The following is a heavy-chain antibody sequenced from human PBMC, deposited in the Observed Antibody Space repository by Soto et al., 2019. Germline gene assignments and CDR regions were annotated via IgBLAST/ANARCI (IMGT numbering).Heavy chain of an antibody. V-gene: IGHV1-69*06. CDR1: GGTFSSYA. CDR3: ARGIGQQLVNGQWFDP. Sequence: QVQLVQSGAEVKKPGSSVKVSCKASGGTFSSYAISWVRQAPGQGLEWMGGIIPIFGTANYAQKFQGRVTITADKSTSTTYMELSSLRSEDTAVYYCARGIGQQLVNGQWFDPWGQGTLVTVSS. J-gene: IGHJ5*02. D-gene: IGHD6-13*01. CDR2: IIPIFGTA.